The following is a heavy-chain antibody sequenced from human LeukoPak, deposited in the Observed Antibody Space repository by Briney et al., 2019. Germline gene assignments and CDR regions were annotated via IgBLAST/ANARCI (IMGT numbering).Heavy chain of an antibody. CDR1: GGSISSYY. V-gene: IGHV4-59*01. CDR2: IYYSGST. D-gene: IGHD1-26*01. Sequence: PSETLSLTCTVSGGSISSYYWSWIRQPPGKGLEWIGNIYYSGSTNYNPSLKSRVTISVDTSKNQFSLKLSSVTAADTAVYYCARDTESGSYSYWGQGTLVTVSS. J-gene: IGHJ4*02. CDR3: ARDTESGSYSY.